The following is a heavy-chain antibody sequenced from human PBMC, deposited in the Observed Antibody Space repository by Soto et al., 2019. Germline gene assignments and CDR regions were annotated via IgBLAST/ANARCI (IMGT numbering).Heavy chain of an antibody. CDR1: GYTFTGYY. CDR2: INPNSGGT. CDR3: ARSYGSVYYGMDV. Sequence: ASVKVSCKASGYTFTGYYMHWVRQAPGQGLEWMGWINPNSGGTNYAQKFQGWVTMTRDTSISTAYMELSRLRSDDTAVYYCARSYGSVYYGMDVWGQGTTVTVSS. V-gene: IGHV1-2*04. J-gene: IGHJ6*02. D-gene: IGHD3-10*01.